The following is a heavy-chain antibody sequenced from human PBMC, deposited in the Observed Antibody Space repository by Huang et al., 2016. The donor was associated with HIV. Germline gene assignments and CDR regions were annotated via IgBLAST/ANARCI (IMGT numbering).Heavy chain of an antibody. D-gene: IGHD1-1*01. J-gene: IGHJ4*02. CDR1: GYTFTNYV. CDR3: ARGGGTLDS. Sequence: QVQLVQSGSELKKPGASVKVSCKASGYTFTNYVINWVPQAPGRGLEWRGGNNTSTGNPTHAQGFTGRFVFSLDTSVSTTYLQISSLKAEDTAGYYCARGGGTLDSWGQGTLVTVSS. V-gene: IGHV7-4-1*02. CDR2: NNTSTGNP.